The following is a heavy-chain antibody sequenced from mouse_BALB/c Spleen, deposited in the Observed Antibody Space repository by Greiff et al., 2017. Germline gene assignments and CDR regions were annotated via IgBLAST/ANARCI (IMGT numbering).Heavy chain of an antibody. CDR1: GFTFSSFG. V-gene: IGHV5-17*02. CDR2: ISSGSSTI. CDR3: ARSPHESSGYPAWFAY. J-gene: IGHJ3*01. Sequence: EVHLVESGGGLVQPGGSRKLSCAASGFTFSSFGMHWVRQAPEKGLEWVAYISSGSSTIYYADTVKGRFTISRDNPKNTLFLQMTSLRSEDTAMYYCARSPHESSGYPAWFAYWGQGTLVTVSA. D-gene: IGHD3-1*01.